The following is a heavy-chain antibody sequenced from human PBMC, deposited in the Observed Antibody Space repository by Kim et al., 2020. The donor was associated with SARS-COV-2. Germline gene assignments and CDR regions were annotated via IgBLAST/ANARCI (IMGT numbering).Heavy chain of an antibody. Sequence: GGSLRLSCAASAFTFSDFYMRWIRPAPGKGLEWVSSISASNSYTNYAVSVKGRFTISRDNAKNSLYLQMNTLRAENTAVYYCARVPSGSGNHYYFDYWC. V-gene: IGHV3-11*05. CDR1: AFTFSDFY. CDR2: ISASNSYT. D-gene: IGHD3-10*01. CDR3: ARVPSGSGNHYYFDY. J-gene: IGHJ4*01.